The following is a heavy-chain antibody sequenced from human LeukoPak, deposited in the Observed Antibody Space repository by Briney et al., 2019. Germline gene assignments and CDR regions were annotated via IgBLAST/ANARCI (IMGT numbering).Heavy chain of an antibody. J-gene: IGHJ4*02. Sequence: GGSLRLSCAASGFTFSSYAMHWVRQAPGKGLEWVAVTSYDGSKKYYADSAKGRFTISRDNSKNTLYLQTNSLRAEDTAVYYCASGIIQYYFDYWAREPWSPSPQ. CDR3: ASGIIQYYFDY. CDR2: TSYDGSKK. V-gene: IGHV3-30*04. CDR1: GFTFSSYA. D-gene: IGHD4-11*01.